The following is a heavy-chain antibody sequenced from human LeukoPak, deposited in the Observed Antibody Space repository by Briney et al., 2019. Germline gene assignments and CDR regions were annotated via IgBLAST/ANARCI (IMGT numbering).Heavy chain of an antibody. J-gene: IGHJ4*02. V-gene: IGHV4-34*01. CDR1: GGSFSGYY. CDR2: INHSGST. CDR3: AFQGVTAGSINSGYDY. D-gene: IGHD3-10*01. Sequence: SETLSLTCAVDGGSFSGYYWSWIRQPPGKGLEWIGEINHSGSTNYNPSLKSRVTISVDTSKNQFYLKLSSVTAADTAVYYCAFQGVTAGSINSGYDYWGQGALVTVSS.